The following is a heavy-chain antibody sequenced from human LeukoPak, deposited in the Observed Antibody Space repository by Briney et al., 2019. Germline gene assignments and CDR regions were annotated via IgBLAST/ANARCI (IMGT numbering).Heavy chain of an antibody. CDR3: AKDYQNGQPDY. CDR2: IRNDGSNT. V-gene: IGHV3-30*02. CDR1: GFTFSNCG. Sequence: GESLRLSCAASGFTFSNCGMHWVRQAPGKGLEWVAFIRNDGSNTYYADSVKGRFTISRDNSKNSLYLQMNSLRAEDTALYYCAKDYQNGQPDYWGQGTLVTVSS. J-gene: IGHJ4*02. D-gene: IGHD2-2*01.